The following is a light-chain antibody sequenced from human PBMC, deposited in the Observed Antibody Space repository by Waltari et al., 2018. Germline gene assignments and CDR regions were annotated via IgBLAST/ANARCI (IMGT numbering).Light chain of an antibody. J-gene: IGLJ3*02. V-gene: IGLV3-21*04. Sequence: YVLTQPPSVSVDPGKTARLTCGGDNIGSKSVNWYQQKPGQAPVLVMFYDSDRPSEIPERFSGSNSGNTVTLTISWVEAGDEADYHCQVWDDVTDSGVFGGGTKLTVL. CDR1: NIGSKS. CDR3: QVWDDVTDSGV. CDR2: YDS.